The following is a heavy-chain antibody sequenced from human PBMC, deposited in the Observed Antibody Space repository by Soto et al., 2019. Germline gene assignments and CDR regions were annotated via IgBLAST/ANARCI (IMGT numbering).Heavy chain of an antibody. D-gene: IGHD3-22*01. J-gene: IGHJ4*02. CDR2: INAGNGNT. CDR1: GNTFTSYA. Sequence: ASGKVSCKASGNTFTSYAMHWVRQAPGQRREWMGWINAGNGNTKSSQKFQGRVTITRDTSASTAYMELSSLRSEDTAVYYCARGGLYMIFDYWGQGTLVTVSS. V-gene: IGHV1-3*01. CDR3: ARGGLYMIFDY.